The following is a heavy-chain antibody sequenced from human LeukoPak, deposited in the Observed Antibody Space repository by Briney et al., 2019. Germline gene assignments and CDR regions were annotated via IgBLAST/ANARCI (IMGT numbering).Heavy chain of an antibody. V-gene: IGHV3-21*01. CDR3: ARDSSSSGYLQYYFDY. CDR2: ISSSSSYI. CDR1: GFTFSSYS. D-gene: IGHD3-22*01. Sequence: GGSLRLSCAASGFTFSSYSMNWVRQAPGKGLEWVSSISSSSSYIYYADSVKGRFTISRDNAKNSLYLQMNSLRAEDTAVYYCARDSSSSGYLQYYFDYWGQGALVTVSS. J-gene: IGHJ4*02.